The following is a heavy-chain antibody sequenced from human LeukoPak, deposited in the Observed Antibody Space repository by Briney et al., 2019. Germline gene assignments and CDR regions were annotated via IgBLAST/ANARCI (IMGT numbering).Heavy chain of an antibody. CDR3: AKDTEDIVGAISAMDV. V-gene: IGHV3-23*01. Sequence: RPGGSLRLSCAASGFIFSNYAMSWVRQAPGKGLEWVSGISNSGGSTYYPDSVKGRFTVSRDNSKNTLYLQMNSLRAEDTALYYCAKDTEDIVGAISAMDVWGQGTTVTVSS. D-gene: IGHD1-26*01. CDR1: GFIFSNYA. CDR2: ISNSGGST. J-gene: IGHJ6*02.